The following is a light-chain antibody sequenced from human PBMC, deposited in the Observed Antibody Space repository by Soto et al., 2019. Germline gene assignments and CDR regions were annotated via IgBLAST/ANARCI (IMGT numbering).Light chain of an antibody. V-gene: IGLV2-14*01. CDR2: DVS. J-gene: IGLJ1*01. CDR1: SRDVGAYNY. CDR3: NSYTSSSTLYV. Sequence: QSVLTQPASVSGSPGQSVAISCTGTSRDVGAYNYVSWYQQLPGKAPKLLIYDVSHRPSWVSDRFSGSKSGNTASLTISGLQAEDEGDYYCNSYTSSSTLYVFGTGTKVTVL.